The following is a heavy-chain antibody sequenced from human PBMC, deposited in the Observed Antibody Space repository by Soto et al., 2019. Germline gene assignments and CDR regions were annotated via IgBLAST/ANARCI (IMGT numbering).Heavy chain of an antibody. V-gene: IGHV1-46*01. D-gene: IGHD2-21*01. Sequence: ASVKVSCKASGYTFTSYYMHWVRQAPGQGLEWMGIINPSGGSTRYAQKFQGRVTMTRDTSTSRLYLQMNDLRVEDTAVYYCAIIPTFMVRTPRDNWGQGTAVTVSS. CDR1: GYTFTSYY. CDR3: AIIPTFMVRTPRDN. CDR2: INPSGGST. J-gene: IGHJ4*02.